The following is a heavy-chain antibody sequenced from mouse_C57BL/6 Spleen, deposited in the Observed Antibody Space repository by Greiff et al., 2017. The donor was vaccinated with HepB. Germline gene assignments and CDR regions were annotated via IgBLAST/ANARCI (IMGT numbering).Heavy chain of an antibody. CDR3: ARAGVTTDPWYFDV. V-gene: IGHV1-82*01. J-gene: IGHJ1*03. Sequence: VQLQQSGPELVKPGASVKISCKASGYAFSSSWMNWVKQRPGKGLEWIGRIYPGDGDTNYNGKFKGKATLTADKSSSTAYMQLSSLTSEDSAVYFCARAGVTTDPWYFDVWGTGTTVTVSS. CDR2: IYPGDGDT. D-gene: IGHD1-1*01. CDR1: GYAFSSSW.